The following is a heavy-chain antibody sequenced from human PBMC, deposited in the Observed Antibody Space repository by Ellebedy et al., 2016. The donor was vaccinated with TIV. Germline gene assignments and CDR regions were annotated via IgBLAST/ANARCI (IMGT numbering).Heavy chain of an antibody. Sequence: GGSLRLXXKASGYSFSNHWIAWVRQMPGKGLEWMGFVYPGDSDTRYRTSFQGQVTISSDKSLTTAYLQWSSLKASDTAIYYCARLRDALADELDHWGQGTLVTVSS. J-gene: IGHJ4*02. CDR1: GYSFSNHW. CDR2: VYPGDSDT. V-gene: IGHV5-51*01. CDR3: ARLRDALADELDH. D-gene: IGHD6-19*01.